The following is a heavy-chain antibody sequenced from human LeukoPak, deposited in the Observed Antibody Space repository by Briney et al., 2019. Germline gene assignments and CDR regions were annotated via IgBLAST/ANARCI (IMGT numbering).Heavy chain of an antibody. J-gene: IGHJ6*02. CDR3: ARDSDSSGWYVYPVRNYYGMDV. CDR2: ISSSGSTI. Sequence: GGSLRLSCAASGFTFSDYYMSWIRQAPGKGLEWVSYISSSGSTIYYADSVKGRFTISRDNAKNSLYLQMNSLRAEDTAVYYCARDSDSSGWYVYPVRNYYGMDVWGQGTTVTVSS. V-gene: IGHV3-11*01. CDR1: GFTFSDYY. D-gene: IGHD6-19*01.